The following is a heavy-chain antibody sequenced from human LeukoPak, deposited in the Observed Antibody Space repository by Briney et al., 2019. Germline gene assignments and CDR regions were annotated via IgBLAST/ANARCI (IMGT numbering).Heavy chain of an antibody. CDR2: ISGSGGTT. D-gene: IGHD3-10*01. V-gene: IGHV3-23*01. CDR1: GFIFSSYG. Sequence: GGSLRLSCAASGFIFSSYGMTWVRQAPGKGLEWVSGISGSGGTTYDADSVKGRFTISRDNSKNTLYLQMNSLRAEDTAVYYCAKGRTVLLWFEALLPFDYWGQGTLVTVSS. CDR3: AKGRTVLLWFEALLPFDY. J-gene: IGHJ4*02.